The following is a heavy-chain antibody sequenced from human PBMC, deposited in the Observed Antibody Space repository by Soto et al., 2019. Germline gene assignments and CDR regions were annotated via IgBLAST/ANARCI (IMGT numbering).Heavy chain of an antibody. CDR1: GGSFSGYY. Sequence: QVQLQQWGAGLLKPSETLSLACAVYGGSFSGYYWTWIRQPPGKGLEWIGEINHSGSTNHNPSLKGRLTVSVDTSKNQFSLKLRSVTAADTAVYYCARRPSGDYGVDYWGQGTLVTVSS. CDR2: INHSGST. J-gene: IGHJ4*02. V-gene: IGHV4-34*01. CDR3: ARRPSGDYGVDY. D-gene: IGHD2-21*02.